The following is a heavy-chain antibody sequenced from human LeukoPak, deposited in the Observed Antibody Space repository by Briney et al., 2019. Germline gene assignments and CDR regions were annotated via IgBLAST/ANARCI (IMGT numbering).Heavy chain of an antibody. CDR2: IYYSGST. V-gene: IGHV4-59*01. J-gene: IGHJ4*02. D-gene: IGHD5-18*01. CDR3: ARDGDTAMELFDY. CDR1: GGSISSYY. Sequence: SETLSLTCTVSGGSISSYYWSWIQQPPGKGLEWIGYIYYSGSTNYNPSLKSRVTISVDTSKNQFSLKLSSVTAADTAVYYCARDGDTAMELFDYWGQGTLVTVSS.